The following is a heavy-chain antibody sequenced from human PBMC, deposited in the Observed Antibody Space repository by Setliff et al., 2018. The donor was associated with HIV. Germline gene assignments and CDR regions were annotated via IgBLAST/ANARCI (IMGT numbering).Heavy chain of an antibody. V-gene: IGHV1-2*02. J-gene: IGHJ5*02. CDR1: GYTFIGHY. CDR2: INPNSGDT. D-gene: IGHD3-10*02. Sequence: VASVKVSCKASGYTFIGHYIHWVRQAPGQGLEWMGWINPNSGDTKYAQKFQDRVSLTRDTSLSTAYMELSSLTSDDTAIYYCARDMFEIWERSLAKGDEFDPWGQGSLVTVS. CDR3: ARDMFEIWERSLAKGDEFDP.